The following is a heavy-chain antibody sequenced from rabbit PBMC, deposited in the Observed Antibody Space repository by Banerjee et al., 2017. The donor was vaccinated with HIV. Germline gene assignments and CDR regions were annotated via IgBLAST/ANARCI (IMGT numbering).Heavy chain of an antibody. CDR3: ATIRDNYYFFNL. J-gene: IGHJ4*01. D-gene: IGHD1-1*01. CDR1: GFDFSSNA. V-gene: IGHV1S40*01. Sequence: QSLEESGGDLVKPEGSLTLTCTASGFDFSSNAICWVRQAPGKGLEWIACMDVDSSRSTWYASWAKGRFTISKTSSTTVTLQMTSLTAADTATYFCATIRDNYYFFNLWGPGTLVTVS. CDR2: MDVDSSRST.